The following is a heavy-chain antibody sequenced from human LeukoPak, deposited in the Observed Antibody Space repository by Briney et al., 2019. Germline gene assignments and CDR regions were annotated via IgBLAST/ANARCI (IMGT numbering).Heavy chain of an antibody. CDR2: IYNSGSA. Sequence: SETLSLTCTVSGGSISSSSYYWGWIRQPPGKGLEWIGSIYNSGSADYNPSLKSRVTISVDTSKNQFSLKLSSVTAADTAVYYCARRRVDSGNHHFDYWGQGTLVTVSS. D-gene: IGHD1-26*01. CDR3: ARRRVDSGNHHFDY. V-gene: IGHV4-39*07. J-gene: IGHJ4*02. CDR1: GGSISSSSYY.